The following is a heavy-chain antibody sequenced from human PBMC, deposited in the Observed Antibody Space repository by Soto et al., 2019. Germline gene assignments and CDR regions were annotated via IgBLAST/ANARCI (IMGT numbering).Heavy chain of an antibody. D-gene: IGHD6-19*01. CDR1: GFTFSTFG. CDR2: ISYGGSSD. V-gene: IGHV3-30*18. J-gene: IGHJ4*02. CDR3: AKDGGSGWYEDY. Sequence: QVQLVESGGGVVQPGRSLRLSCAASGFTFSTFGMHWVRQAPGKGLEWVAVISYGGSSDYYADSVKGRFTISRDNSKNTVYLQINSLRPEDTAVYYCAKDGGSGWYEDYWCQGTLVTVSS.